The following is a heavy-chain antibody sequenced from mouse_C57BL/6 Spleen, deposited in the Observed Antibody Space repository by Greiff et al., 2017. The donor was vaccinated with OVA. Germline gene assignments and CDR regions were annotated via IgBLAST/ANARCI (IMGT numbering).Heavy chain of an antibody. V-gene: IGHV5-9-1*02. CDR3: TREAITTVVEGYYFDY. CDR1: GFTFSSYA. D-gene: IGHD1-1*01. J-gene: IGHJ2*01. CDR2: ISSGGDYI. Sequence: EVKLVESGEGLVKPGGSLKLSCAASGFTFSSYAMSWVRQTPEKRLEWVAYISSGGDYIYYADTVKGRFTISRDNARNTLYLQMSSLKSEDTAMYYCTREAITTVVEGYYFDYWGQGTTLTVSS.